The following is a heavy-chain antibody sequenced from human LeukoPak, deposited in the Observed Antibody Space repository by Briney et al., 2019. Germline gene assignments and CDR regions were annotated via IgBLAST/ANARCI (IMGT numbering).Heavy chain of an antibody. CDR2: INSDGSEG. CDR1: GFTFSGFW. CDR3: ARSSYSSSSSV. J-gene: IGHJ3*01. Sequence: HPGGSLRLSCAVSGFTFSGFWMSWSRQVPGKGLEWVASINSDGSEGYYADVVKGRFTISRDNAKNSLYLQINSLRAEDTAVYYCARSSYSSSSSVWGQGTMVTVSS. D-gene: IGHD6-6*01. V-gene: IGHV3-7*03.